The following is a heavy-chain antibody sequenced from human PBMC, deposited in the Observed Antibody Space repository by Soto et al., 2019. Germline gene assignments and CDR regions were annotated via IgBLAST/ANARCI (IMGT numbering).Heavy chain of an antibody. V-gene: IGHV4-38-2*01. J-gene: IGHJ4*02. Sequence: QVQLQESGPGLVKPSETLSLTCGVSGFPVSYGYYWGWIRQPPGKGLEWLGSIYQSGKTYYNPSLKSRLTLSMDTSKNEFSVRLRSVTAADTAVYFCARLYCSSVSCYNDYWGPGVQVTVS. CDR2: IYQSGKT. CDR3: ARLYCSSVSCYNDY. D-gene: IGHD2-2*01. CDR1: GFPVSYGYY.